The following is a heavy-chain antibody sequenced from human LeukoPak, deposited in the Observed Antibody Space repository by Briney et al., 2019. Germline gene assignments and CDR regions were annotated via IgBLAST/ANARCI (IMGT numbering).Heavy chain of an antibody. CDR1: GGSFSGYY. D-gene: IGHD3-3*01. CDR2: INHSGST. J-gene: IGHJ1*01. V-gene: IGHV4-34*01. CDR3: ARRAFWVASHFQH. Sequence: PSETLSLTCAVYGGSFSGYYWSWIRQPPGKGLEWIGEINHSGSTNYNPSLKSRVTISVDTSKNQFSLKLSSVTAADTAVYYCARRAFWVASHFQHWGQGTLVTVSS.